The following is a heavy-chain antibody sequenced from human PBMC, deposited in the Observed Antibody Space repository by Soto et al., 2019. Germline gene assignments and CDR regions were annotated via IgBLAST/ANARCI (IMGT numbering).Heavy chain of an antibody. V-gene: IGHV1-69*02. CDR2: IIPILGIA. J-gene: IGHJ5*02. CDR1: GGTFSSYT. Sequence: QVQLVQSGAEVKKPGSSVKVSCKASGGTFSSYTISWVRQAPGQGLEWMGRIIPILGIANYAQKFQGRVTITADKSTNTPYNELSSLRSEETAVYYCARRSTVTTHWFDPWGQGTLVTVSS. CDR3: ARRSTVTTHWFDP. D-gene: IGHD4-4*01.